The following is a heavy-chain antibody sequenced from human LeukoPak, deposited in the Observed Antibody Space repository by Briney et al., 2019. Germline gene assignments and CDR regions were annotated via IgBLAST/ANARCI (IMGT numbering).Heavy chain of an antibody. J-gene: IGHJ4*02. CDR1: GFSVSNHY. Sequence: PGGSLRLSCAVSGFSVSNHYMNWVRQAPGKGLEWVGFIRSKAYGGTTEYAASVKGRFTISRDDSKSIAYLQMNSLKTEDTAVYYCTRDQTPYYWGQGTLVTVSS. CDR2: IRSKAYGGTT. CDR3: TRDQTPYY. V-gene: IGHV3-49*04.